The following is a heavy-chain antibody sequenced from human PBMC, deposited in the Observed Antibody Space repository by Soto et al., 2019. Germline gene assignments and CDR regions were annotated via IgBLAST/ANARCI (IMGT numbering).Heavy chain of an antibody. D-gene: IGHD6-13*01. J-gene: IGHJ5*02. V-gene: IGHV1-2*02. CDR2: INPNSGGT. CDR1: GYTFTGYY. Sequence: EASVKVSCKASGYTFTGYYMHWVRQAPGQGLEWMGWINPNSGGTNYAQKFQGRVTMTRDTSISTAYMELSRLRSDDTAVYYCAREIAAAGNWWFDPWGQGTLVTVSS. CDR3: AREIAAAGNWWFDP.